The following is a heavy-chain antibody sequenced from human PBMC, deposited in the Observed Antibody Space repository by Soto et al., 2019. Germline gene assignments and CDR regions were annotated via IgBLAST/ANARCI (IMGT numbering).Heavy chain of an antibody. CDR3: ARGGGEYDF. J-gene: IGHJ4*02. D-gene: IGHD3-3*01. Sequence: SETLSLTCTVSGDSISRGDHYWSWIRQPPGKGLEWIGYIYYTGSSYYNPSLKSRLSISVDTSKNQFSLNLTSVNVADTAVYYCARGGGEYDFWGQGTLVTVSS. V-gene: IGHV4-30-4*08. CDR1: GDSISRGDHY. CDR2: IYYTGSS.